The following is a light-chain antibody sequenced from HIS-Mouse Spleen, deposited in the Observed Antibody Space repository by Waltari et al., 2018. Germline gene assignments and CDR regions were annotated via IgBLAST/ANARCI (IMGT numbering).Light chain of an antibody. Sequence: PGQSVTISCTGTSSDVGGYNYVSWYQQHPGKAPKLMIYEVSKRPSGVPDRFSGSKSGNTASLTVSGLQAEDEADYYCSSYAGSNNLVFGGGTKLTVL. CDR1: SSDVGGYNY. CDR2: EVS. J-gene: IGLJ2*01. CDR3: SSYAGSNNLV. V-gene: IGLV2-8*01.